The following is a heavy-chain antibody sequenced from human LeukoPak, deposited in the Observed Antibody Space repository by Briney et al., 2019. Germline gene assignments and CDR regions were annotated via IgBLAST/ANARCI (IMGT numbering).Heavy chain of an antibody. V-gene: IGHV4-59*08. CDR2: VYNSGST. D-gene: IGHD5-18*01. J-gene: IGHJ6*03. CDR1: GGSISSHY. Sequence: PSETLSLTCTVSGGSISSHYWGWIRQPPGKGLEWIGYVYNSGSTNYNPSLTSRVTISVDTSKNQFSLNLSSVTAADTAVYYCARPRTAISGAYYYCYMDVWGKGTTVTVSS. CDR3: ARPRTAISGAYYYCYMDV.